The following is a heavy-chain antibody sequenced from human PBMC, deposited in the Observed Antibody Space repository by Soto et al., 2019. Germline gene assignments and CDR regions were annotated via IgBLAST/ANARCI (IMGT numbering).Heavy chain of an antibody. Sequence: PSETLSLTCTVSGGSITSDYSCWSWIRQPPGEGLEWIGHIFDSGTTYTNPSLRSQVALSLDTSKNHFSLTLSSVTAADTAVYYCARLVVTASSPIYYLDFWGQGILVTVSS. J-gene: IGHJ4*02. CDR2: IFDSGTT. V-gene: IGHV4-30-4*01. CDR3: ARLVVTASSPIYYLDF. D-gene: IGHD2-21*02. CDR1: GGSITSDYSC.